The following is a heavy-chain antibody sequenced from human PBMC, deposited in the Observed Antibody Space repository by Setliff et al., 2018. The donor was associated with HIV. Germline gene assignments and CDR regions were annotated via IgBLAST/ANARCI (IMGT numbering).Heavy chain of an antibody. CDR3: ARVSGGRPGNYYYAMDV. CDR2: INTGNENT. V-gene: IGHV1-3*04. CDR1: GYTFSQYA. J-gene: IGHJ6*01. D-gene: IGHD1-26*01. Sequence: ASVKVSCKASGYTFSQYALHWVRQAPGQRLEWMGWINTGNENTRYSQKFQGRVSIIRDTSANTAHMELTNLRSDDSAIYYCARVSGGRPGNYYYAMDVWG.